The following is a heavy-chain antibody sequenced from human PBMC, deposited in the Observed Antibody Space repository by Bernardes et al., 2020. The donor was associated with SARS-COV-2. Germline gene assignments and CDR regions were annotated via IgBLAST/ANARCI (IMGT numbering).Heavy chain of an antibody. CDR2: ISAYNGNT. CDR1: GYTFTSYG. Sequence: ASVKVSCKASGYTFTSYGISWVRQAPGQGLEWMGWISAYNGNTNYAQKLQGRVTMTTDTSTSTAYMELRSLRSDDTAVYYCARGGEGIAFIVVGVQPMDDWGQGRTVIV. V-gene: IGHV1-18*01. CDR3: ARGGEGIAFIVVGVQPMDD. D-gene: IGHD3-22*01. J-gene: IGHJ6*02.